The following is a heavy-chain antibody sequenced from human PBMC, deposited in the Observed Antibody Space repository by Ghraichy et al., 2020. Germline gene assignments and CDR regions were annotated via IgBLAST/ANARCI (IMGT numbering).Heavy chain of an antibody. V-gene: IGHV3-7*01. CDR3: AREVGVIGIGWFDP. J-gene: IGHJ5*02. Sequence: GESLNISCAASGFTFSSYWMSWVRQAPGKGLEWVANIKQDGSEKYYVDSVKGRFTISRDNAKNSLYLQMNSLRAEDTAVYYCAREVGVIGIGWFDPWGQGTLVTVSS. D-gene: IGHD3-10*01. CDR1: GFTFSSYW. CDR2: IKQDGSEK.